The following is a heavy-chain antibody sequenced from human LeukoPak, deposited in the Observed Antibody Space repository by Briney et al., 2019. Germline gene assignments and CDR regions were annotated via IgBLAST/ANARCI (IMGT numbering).Heavy chain of an antibody. D-gene: IGHD1-14*01. J-gene: IGHJ3*02. CDR1: GFTVSSNY. CDR2: LYNGGSP. Sequence: PGGSLRLSCAASGFTVSSNYMTWVRQAPGKGLEWVSTLYNGGSPHYADSVKGRVTISSDKSKNTLFLQMNSLRAEDTAVYFCARVRLDRSERNLDAFENWGQGTMVTVSS. CDR3: ARVRLDRSERNLDAFEN. V-gene: IGHV3-53*01.